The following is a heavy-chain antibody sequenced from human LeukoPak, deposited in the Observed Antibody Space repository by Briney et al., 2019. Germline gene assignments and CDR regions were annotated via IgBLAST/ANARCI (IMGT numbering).Heavy chain of an antibody. D-gene: IGHD6-19*01. CDR3: ARHGKGYSSGFDY. CDR1: GGSFSGYY. V-gene: IGHV4-59*08. J-gene: IGHJ4*02. Sequence: SETLSLTCAVYGGSFSGYYWSWIRQPPGKGLEWIGYIYYSGSTNYNPSLKSRVTISVDTSKNQFSLKLSSVTAADTAVYYCARHGKGYSSGFDYWGQGTLVTVSS. CDR2: IYYSGST.